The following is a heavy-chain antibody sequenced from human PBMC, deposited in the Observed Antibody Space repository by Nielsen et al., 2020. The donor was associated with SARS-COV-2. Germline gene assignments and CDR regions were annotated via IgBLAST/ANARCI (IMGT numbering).Heavy chain of an antibody. D-gene: IGHD3-10*01. CDR2: INHSGST. V-gene: IGHV4-34*01. CDR1: GGSFSGYY. J-gene: IGHJ4*02. Sequence: SATLSLTCAVSGGSFSGYYWSWIRQPPGKGLEWIGEINHSGSTNYNPSLKSRVTISVDTSKNQFSLKLSSVTAADTAVYYCARGVYYGSGTHFDYWGQGTLVTVSS. CDR3: ARGVYYGSGTHFDY.